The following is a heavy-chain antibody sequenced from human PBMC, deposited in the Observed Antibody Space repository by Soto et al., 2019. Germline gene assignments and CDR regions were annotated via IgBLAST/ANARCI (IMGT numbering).Heavy chain of an antibody. V-gene: IGHV4-39*01. CDR1: GGSISSSDHY. J-gene: IGHJ5*02. CDR3: ERHRINRGSWYWVDP. D-gene: IGHD6-13*01. Sequence: PSETLSLTCTVSGGSISSSDHYWAWIRQPPGKGLEWLATIYYSGSIYYSPSLKSRATISVDTSKNQISLNLTSVTAADTALYYCERHRINRGSWYWVDPWGQGTLVTVSS. CDR2: IYYSGSI.